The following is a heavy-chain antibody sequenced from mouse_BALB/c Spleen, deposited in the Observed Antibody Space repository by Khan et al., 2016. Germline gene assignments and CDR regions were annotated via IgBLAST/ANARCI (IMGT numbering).Heavy chain of an antibody. Sequence: QVQLQQSGAELARPGASVKLSYKASGYTFTSYWMQWVKQRPGQGLEWIGAIYPGDGDTRYTQKFKDKATLTADKSSTTAYMQLSSLASEDSAVYYCASGYDPFAYWGQGTLVTVSA. CDR2: IYPGDGDT. J-gene: IGHJ3*01. V-gene: IGHV1-87*01. CDR1: GYTFTSYW. D-gene: IGHD2-14*01. CDR3: ASGYDPFAY.